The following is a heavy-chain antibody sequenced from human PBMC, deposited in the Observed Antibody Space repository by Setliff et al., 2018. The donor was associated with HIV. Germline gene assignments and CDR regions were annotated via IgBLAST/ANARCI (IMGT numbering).Heavy chain of an antibody. J-gene: IGHJ4*02. CDR3: AKSTGSVLGTYYFDY. V-gene: IGHV3-43D*04. CDR1: GFTFDDYA. Sequence: PGGSLRLSCEASGFTFDDYAMYWVRQPPGKGLEWVSLISWDGSKTYYADSVKGRFTISRDNTINFLFLQMHSLRGEDTALYFCAKSTGSVLGTYYFDYWGQGTLVTVSS. D-gene: IGHD3-16*01. CDR2: ISWDGSKT.